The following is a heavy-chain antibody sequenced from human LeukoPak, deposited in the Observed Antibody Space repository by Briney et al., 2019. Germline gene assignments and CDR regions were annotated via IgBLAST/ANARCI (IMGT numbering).Heavy chain of an antibody. CDR3: AKDNYYDSRDQGFFDY. D-gene: IGHD3-22*01. J-gene: IGHJ4*02. V-gene: IGHV3-74*01. Sequence: PGGSLRLSCAASGFTFSSYWMHWVRQAPGKGLVWVSRISNDGGNTSYADSVKGRFTISRDNAKNSLYLQMNSLRAEDTALYYCAKDNYYDSRDQGFFDYWGQGTLVTVSS. CDR1: GFTFSSYW. CDR2: ISNDGGNT.